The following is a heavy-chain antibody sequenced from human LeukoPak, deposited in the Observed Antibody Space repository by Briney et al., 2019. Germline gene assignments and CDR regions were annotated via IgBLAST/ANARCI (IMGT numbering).Heavy chain of an antibody. CDR1: GGSISSYY. Sequence: KTSETLSLTCTVSGGSISSYYWSWTRQPPGKGLEWIGYIYYSGSTNYNPSLKSRVTISVDTSKNQFSLKLSSVTAADTAVYYCARAPARIAAAGFARGDAFDIWGQGTMVTVSS. CDR2: IYYSGST. V-gene: IGHV4-59*01. J-gene: IGHJ3*02. CDR3: ARAPARIAAAGFARGDAFDI. D-gene: IGHD6-13*01.